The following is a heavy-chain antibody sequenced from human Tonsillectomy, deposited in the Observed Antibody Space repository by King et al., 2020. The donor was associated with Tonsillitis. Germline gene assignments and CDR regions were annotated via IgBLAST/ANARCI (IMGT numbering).Heavy chain of an antibody. V-gene: IGHV4-59*01. CDR1: GGSISSYY. J-gene: IGHJ4*02. CDR3: ARARFGYYVDY. CDR2: IYDSGST. Sequence: QLQESGPGLVKPSETLSLTCTVSGGSISSYYWSWIRQPPGKGLEWIGYIYDSGSTNYNSSLKSRVTIEDTSKKQFSLKLSSATAADTAVYYCARARFGYYVDYWGQGTLVTVSS. D-gene: IGHD3-10*01.